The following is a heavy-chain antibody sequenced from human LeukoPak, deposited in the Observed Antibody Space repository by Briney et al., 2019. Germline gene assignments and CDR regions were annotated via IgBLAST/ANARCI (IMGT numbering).Heavy chain of an antibody. Sequence: GGSLRLSCAASGNYWMHWVRQAPGKGLVWVSHINSDGSWTSYADSVRGRFTISKDNAKNTVYLQMNNLRAEDTAVYYCVSFYEAYWGRGTLVTVSS. D-gene: IGHD2/OR15-2a*01. J-gene: IGHJ4*02. CDR3: VSFYEAY. V-gene: IGHV3-74*01. CDR2: INSDGSWT. CDR1: GNYW.